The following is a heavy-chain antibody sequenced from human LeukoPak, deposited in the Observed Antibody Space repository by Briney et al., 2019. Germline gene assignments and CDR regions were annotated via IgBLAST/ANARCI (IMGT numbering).Heavy chain of an antibody. D-gene: IGHD3-10*01. CDR3: ARDHYYGSGELGD. V-gene: IGHV1-69*04. CDR2: IIPNLGMA. CDR1: GGTFSSYA. Sequence: SVKVSCKASGGTFSSYAISWVRQAPGQGLEWMGRIIPNLGMALYAQKFKGRVTITADKSPSTAYMELSSLTSEDTAVYFCARDHYYGSGELGDWGQGTLVTVSS. J-gene: IGHJ4*02.